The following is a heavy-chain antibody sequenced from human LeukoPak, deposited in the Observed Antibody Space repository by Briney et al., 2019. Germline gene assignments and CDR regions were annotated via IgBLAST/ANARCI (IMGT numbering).Heavy chain of an antibody. CDR3: AKGEYSSSWYDAFDI. CDR1: GFTISSYW. CDR2: IKQDGSEE. Sequence: GGSLRLSCVASGFTISSYWMHWVRQAPGKGLEWVANIKQDGSEEYYVDSVKGRFTISRDNAKNSLYLQMNSLRAEDTALYYCAKGEYSSSWYDAFDIWGQGTMVTVSS. D-gene: IGHD6-13*01. J-gene: IGHJ3*02. V-gene: IGHV3-7*03.